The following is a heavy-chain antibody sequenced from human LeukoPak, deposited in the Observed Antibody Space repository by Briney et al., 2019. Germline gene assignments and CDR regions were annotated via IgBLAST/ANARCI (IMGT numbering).Heavy chain of an antibody. V-gene: IGHV1-18*01. CDR1: GYIFTSYA. CDR3: ARGCAYYDLLTGCDHNYYYMDV. J-gene: IGHJ6*03. Sequence: ASVKVSCKASGYIFTSYAISWVRQAPGQGLEWMGWISGYNGNTNYAQKLQGRVTMTKDTSTRTAYMELRSLRSDDTAVYYCARGCAYYDLLTGCDHNYYYMDVWGQGTTVTVSS. D-gene: IGHD3-9*01. CDR2: ISGYNGNT.